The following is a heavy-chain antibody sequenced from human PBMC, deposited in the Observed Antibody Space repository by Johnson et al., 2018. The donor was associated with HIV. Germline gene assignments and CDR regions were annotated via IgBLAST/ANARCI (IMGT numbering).Heavy chain of an antibody. D-gene: IGHD4-17*01. J-gene: IGHJ3*02. V-gene: IGHV3-30*02. CDR3: AKEGSRGTVTQAPDAFDI. CDR2: IRYDGSNK. CDR1: GFTFSNYA. Sequence: QVQLVESGGGVVQPGVSLRLSCAASGFTFSNYAMHWVRQAPGKGLEWVAFIRYDGSNKYYADSVKGRFTISRDNSKNTLYLQMNSLRAEDTAVYYCAKEGSRGTVTQAPDAFDIWGQGTVVAVSS.